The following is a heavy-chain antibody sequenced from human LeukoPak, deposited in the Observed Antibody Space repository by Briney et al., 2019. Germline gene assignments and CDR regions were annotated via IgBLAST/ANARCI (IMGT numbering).Heavy chain of an antibody. CDR3: ARDVLWFGELLLSGAFDI. CDR2: ISSSSSYI. D-gene: IGHD3-10*01. J-gene: IGHJ3*02. Sequence: GSLRLSCAASGFTFSSYSMNWVRQAPGKGLEWVSSISSSSSYIYYADSVKGRFTISRDNAKNSLYLQMSSLRAEDTAVYYCARDVLWFGELLLSGAFDIWGQGTMVTVSS. CDR1: GFTFSSYS. V-gene: IGHV3-21*01.